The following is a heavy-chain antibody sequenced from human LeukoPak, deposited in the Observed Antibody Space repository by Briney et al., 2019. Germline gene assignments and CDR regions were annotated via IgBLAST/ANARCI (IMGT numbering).Heavy chain of an antibody. J-gene: IGHJ4*02. CDR2: ISGSGGST. Sequence: GGSLRLSCAASGFTFSSYVMSWVRQAPGKGLEWVSAISGSGGSTYYADSVKGRFTISRDNSKNTLYLQMNSLRAEDTAVYCCAKDGQQWLAYDYWGQGTLVTVSS. V-gene: IGHV3-23*01. CDR1: GFTFSSYV. D-gene: IGHD6-19*01. CDR3: AKDGQQWLAYDY.